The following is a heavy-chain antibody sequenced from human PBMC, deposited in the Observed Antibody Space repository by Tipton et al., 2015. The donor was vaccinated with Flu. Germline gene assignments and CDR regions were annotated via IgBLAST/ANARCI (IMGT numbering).Heavy chain of an antibody. D-gene: IGHD3-3*01. V-gene: IGHV4-38-2*01. Sequence: TLSLTCVVSGYSINSGYCWGWVRQPPGKGLEWIGTICHSGSTYYNPSLKSRVTISVDTSWNQFSLKLSFVTAADTAVYYCARQSYDFWSGPGGDYWGQGTLVTVSS. J-gene: IGHJ4*02. CDR1: GYSINSGYC. CDR2: ICHSGST. CDR3: ARQSYDFWSGPGGDY.